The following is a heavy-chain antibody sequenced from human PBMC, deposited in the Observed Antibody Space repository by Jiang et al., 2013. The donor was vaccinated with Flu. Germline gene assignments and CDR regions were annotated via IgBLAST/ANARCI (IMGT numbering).Heavy chain of an antibody. CDR2: INHSGST. V-gene: IGHV4-34*01. CDR3: AREEGEVALPFYY. Sequence: LLKPSETLSLTCAVYGGSFSGYYWSWIRQPPGKGLEWIGEINHSGSTNCNPSFKSRVTISVDTSKNQFSLKLSSVTAADTAVYYCAREEGEVALPFYYWGQGTLVTVSS. J-gene: IGHJ4*02. D-gene: IGHD5-12*01. CDR1: GGSFSGYY.